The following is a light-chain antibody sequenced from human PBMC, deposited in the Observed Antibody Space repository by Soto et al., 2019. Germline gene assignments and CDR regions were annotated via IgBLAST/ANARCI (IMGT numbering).Light chain of an antibody. CDR3: QQYYSTPPYT. J-gene: IGKJ2*01. Sequence: DIEMTQSPDSLAVSLGERAAINCKSSQSVLFHSNDKNYLAWYQQKPGQPPKLLIYWASIRESGVPDRFSGSGSGTDFTLTISSLQAEDVAVYYCQQYYSTPPYTFGQGTKLEI. CDR1: QSVLFHSNDKNY. V-gene: IGKV4-1*01. CDR2: WAS.